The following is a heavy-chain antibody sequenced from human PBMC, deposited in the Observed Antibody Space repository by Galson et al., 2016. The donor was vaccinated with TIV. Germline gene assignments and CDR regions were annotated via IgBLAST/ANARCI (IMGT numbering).Heavy chain of an antibody. CDR2: ISGYNGNK. J-gene: IGHJ6*03. CDR1: GYTLSSYS. D-gene: IGHD3-3*01. V-gene: IGHV1-18*01. CDR3: ARVPTKTFDFWSGYDNSFCMDV. Sequence: SVKVSCKASGYTLSSYSISWVRQAPGQGLERLGWISGYNGNKNYAQKFQGRVTMTTDTSTSTAYMELRSLRSDDTAVYYCARVPTKTFDFWSGYDNSFCMDVWGKGTTVIVSS.